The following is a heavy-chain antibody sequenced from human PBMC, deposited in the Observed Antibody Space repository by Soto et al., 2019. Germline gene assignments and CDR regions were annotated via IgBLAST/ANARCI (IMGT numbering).Heavy chain of an antibody. Sequence: EVQLLESGGGLVQPGGSLRLSCAASGITFSNYALSWVRQAPGKGLEWVSGISGSGTGTYYADAVKGRFTISRDNSKSPVYLPRNSLRADDTAIYYCAKEGGGGTAMVTSYFDYWGQGTLVTVSS. CDR3: AKEGGGGTAMVTSYFDY. J-gene: IGHJ4*02. V-gene: IGHV3-23*01. D-gene: IGHD5-18*01. CDR1: GITFSNYA. CDR2: ISGSGTGT.